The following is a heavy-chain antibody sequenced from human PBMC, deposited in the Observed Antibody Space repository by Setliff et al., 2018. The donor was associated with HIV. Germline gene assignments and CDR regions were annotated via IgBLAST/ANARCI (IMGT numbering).Heavy chain of an antibody. J-gene: IGHJ3*02. D-gene: IGHD5-18*01. CDR2: MYYSGST. CDR1: GGSISSSSYY. Sequence: SSETLSLTCTVSGGSISSSSYYWAWIRQPPGKGLEWIGNMYYSGSTYYNPSLKSRVTISVDTSKNQFSLKLSSVTAADTAVYYCAREPGYSYGYGDDAFDIWGQGTMVTVSS. CDR3: AREPGYSYGYGDDAFDI. V-gene: IGHV4-39*02.